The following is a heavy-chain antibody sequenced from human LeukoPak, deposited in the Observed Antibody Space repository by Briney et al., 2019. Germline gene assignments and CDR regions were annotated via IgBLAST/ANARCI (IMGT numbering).Heavy chain of an antibody. CDR3: ARDFGIQIPIDAFDI. J-gene: IGHJ3*02. Sequence: ASVKVSCKASGYTFTGYYMHWVRQAPGQGLEWMGWINPNSGGTNYAQKFQGRVTMTRDTSINTAYMELSRLRSDDTAVYYCARDFGIQIPIDAFDIWGQGTMVTVSS. CDR1: GYTFTGYY. V-gene: IGHV1-2*02. D-gene: IGHD3-3*01. CDR2: INPNSGGT.